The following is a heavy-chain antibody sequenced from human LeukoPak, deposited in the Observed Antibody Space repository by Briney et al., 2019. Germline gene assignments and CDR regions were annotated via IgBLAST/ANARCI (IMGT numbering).Heavy chain of an antibody. V-gene: IGHV4-39*01. J-gene: IGHJ4*02. CDR1: GGSISNNNYY. CDR3: ARHRGDYYDSSGSFDY. Sequence: SETLSLTCTASGGSISNNNYYWGWIRQPPGKGLEWIGNIYYTGSTYYDPSLKSRVTISVDTSKNQFSLKLSSVIAADTAVYYCARHRGDYYDSSGSFDYWGQGTLVTVSS. CDR2: IYYTGST. D-gene: IGHD3-22*01.